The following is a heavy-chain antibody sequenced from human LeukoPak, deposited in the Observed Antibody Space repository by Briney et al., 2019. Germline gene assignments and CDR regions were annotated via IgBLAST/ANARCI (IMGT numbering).Heavy chain of an antibody. D-gene: IGHD3-10*01. CDR3: ATHYGSGTYKLGY. CDR1: GYSFITYW. V-gene: IGHV5-10-1*01. CDR2: IVPTDSST. Sequence: GESLKTSCKGSGYSFITYWITGLRHMPGKGLEWMGRIVPTDSSTKYSPSFQGHVTISADKSISTAYLQWRSLKASDTAMYYCATHYGSGTYKLGYWGQGTLVTVSS. J-gene: IGHJ4*02.